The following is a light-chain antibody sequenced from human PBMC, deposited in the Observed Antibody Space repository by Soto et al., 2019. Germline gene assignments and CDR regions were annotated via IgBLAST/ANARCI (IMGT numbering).Light chain of an antibody. J-gene: IGKJ1*01. CDR2: GAS. CDR3: QQYDNLSWT. CDR1: QSVSSD. Sequence: EIVLTQSPATLSLSPGERATLSCRASQSVSSDLAWYHQKPGQAPRLLIYGASNRATGTPDRFSGSGSGTDFTLTISRLEPEDFAVYFCQQYDNLSWTFGQGTKVDIK. V-gene: IGKV3-20*01.